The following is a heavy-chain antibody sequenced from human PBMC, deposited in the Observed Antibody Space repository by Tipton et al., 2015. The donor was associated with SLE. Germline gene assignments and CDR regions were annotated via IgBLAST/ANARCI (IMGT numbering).Heavy chain of an antibody. CDR2: IRYDGTNQ. CDR3: AKDLSASDFWSGYYTLDYYYYTDV. J-gene: IGHJ6*03. Sequence: GSLRLSCAASEFTFSNYGMHWVRQAPGKGLEWVAFIRYDGTNQYYADSVKGRFTISRDNSKNTLYLQMNSLRAEDTAVYYCAKDLSASDFWSGYYTLDYYYYTDVWGKGTTVTVSS. D-gene: IGHD3-3*01. CDR1: EFTFSNYG. V-gene: IGHV3-30*02.